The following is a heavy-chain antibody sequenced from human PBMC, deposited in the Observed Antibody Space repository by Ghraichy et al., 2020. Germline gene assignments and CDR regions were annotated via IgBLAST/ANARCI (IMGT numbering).Heavy chain of an antibody. D-gene: IGHD1-26*01. CDR2: IYTSGST. V-gene: IGHV4-4*09. J-gene: IGHJ4*02. CDR3: ARHHDRYSGSYYFDY. CDR1: GGSISSYY. Sequence: SETLSLTCTVSGGSISSYYWSWIRQPPGKGLEWIGYIYTSGSTNYNPSLKSRVTISVDTSKNQFSLKLSSVTAADTAVYYCARHHDRYSGSYYFDYWGQGTLVTVSS.